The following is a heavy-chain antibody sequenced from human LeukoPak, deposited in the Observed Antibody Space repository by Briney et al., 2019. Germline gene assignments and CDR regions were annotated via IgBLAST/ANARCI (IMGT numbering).Heavy chain of an antibody. V-gene: IGHV3-30*18. CDR1: GFTFSSYW. J-gene: IGHJ4*02. D-gene: IGHD6-13*01. Sequence: GGSLRLSCAASGFTFSSYWMSWVRQAPGKGLEWVAVISYDGSNKYYADSVKGRFTISRDNSKNTLYLQMNSLRAEDTAVYYCAKDLYGIAAAGFSYYFDYWGQGTLVTVSS. CDR3: AKDLYGIAAAGFSYYFDY. CDR2: ISYDGSNK.